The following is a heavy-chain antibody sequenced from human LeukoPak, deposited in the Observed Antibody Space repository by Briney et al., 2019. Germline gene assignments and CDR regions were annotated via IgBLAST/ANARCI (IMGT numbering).Heavy chain of an antibody. CDR1: GYTFTSYD. Sequence: ASVKVSCKASGYTFTSYDINWVRQATGQGLEWMGWMNPNSGKTGYAQKFQGRVTMTRNTSISTAYMELSSLRSEDTAVYYCARERLPRGDYGDYASGYYYYYGMDVWGQGTTVTVSS. J-gene: IGHJ6*02. CDR3: ARERLPRGDYGDYASGYYYYYGMDV. CDR2: MNPNSGKT. D-gene: IGHD4-17*01. V-gene: IGHV1-8*01.